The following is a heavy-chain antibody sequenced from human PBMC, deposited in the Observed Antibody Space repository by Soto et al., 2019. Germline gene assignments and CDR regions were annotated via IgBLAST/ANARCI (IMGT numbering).Heavy chain of an antibody. CDR1: GYTLTELS. CDR2: FDPEDGET. D-gene: IGHD1-1*01. Sequence: ASVKVSCKVSGYTLTELSMHWVRQAPGKGLEWMGGFDPEDGETIYAQKFQGRVTMTEDTSTDTAYMELSSLRAEDTAVYYCARDLHAGFTHYFEPWGHGTMLTVSS. V-gene: IGHV1-24*01. CDR3: ARDLHAGFTHYFEP. J-gene: IGHJ5*02.